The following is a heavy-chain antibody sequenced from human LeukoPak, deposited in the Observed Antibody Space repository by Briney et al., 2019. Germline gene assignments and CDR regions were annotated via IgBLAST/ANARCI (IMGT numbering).Heavy chain of an antibody. CDR2: IKEDGSER. V-gene: IGHV3-7*04. CDR3: VRGYDSTGYYGDDF. D-gene: IGHD3-22*01. CDR1: GFTLGTYW. J-gene: IGHJ4*02. Sequence: GGSLRLSCAASGFTLGTYWMSWVRQAPGKGLEWVANIKEDGSERYHVDSVKGRFTISRDNAKNSLYLQMNSLRAEDKAVYYCVRGYDSTGYYGDDFWGQGTLVTVSS.